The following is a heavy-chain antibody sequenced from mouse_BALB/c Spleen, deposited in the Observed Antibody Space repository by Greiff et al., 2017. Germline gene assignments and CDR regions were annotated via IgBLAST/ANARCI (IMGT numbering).Heavy chain of an antibody. Sequence: VQRVESGPGLVQPSQSLSITCTVSGFSLTSYGVHWVRQSPGKGLEWLGVIWSGGSTDYNAAFISRLSISKDNSKSQVFFKMNSLQANDTAIYYCARNWGVVRAMDYWGQGTSVTVSS. D-gene: IGHD1-1*01. CDR3: ARNWGVVRAMDY. J-gene: IGHJ4*01. CDR2: IWSGGST. CDR1: GFSLTSYG. V-gene: IGHV2-2*02.